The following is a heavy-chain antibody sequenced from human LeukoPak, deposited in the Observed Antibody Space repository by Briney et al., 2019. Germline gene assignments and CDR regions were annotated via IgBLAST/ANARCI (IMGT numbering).Heavy chain of an antibody. CDR3: ARGRIMITFGGVHPTDH. CDR1: GFTFSTYW. D-gene: IGHD3-16*01. J-gene: IGHJ4*02. V-gene: IGHV3-7*04. Sequence: GGSLRLSCAASGFTFSTYWMTWVRQAPGKGLEWVANIKDDGSEKSYEDSVKGRFTISRDNANNAVYLQMDTLRAEDTAVYYCARGRIMITFGGVHPTDHWGQGTLVTVSS. CDR2: IKDDGSEK.